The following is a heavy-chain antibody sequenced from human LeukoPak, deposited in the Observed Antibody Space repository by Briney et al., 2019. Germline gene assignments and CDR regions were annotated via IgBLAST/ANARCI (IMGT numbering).Heavy chain of an antibody. V-gene: IGHV1-69*13. J-gene: IGHJ4*02. Sequence: ASVKVSCKASGGTFSSYAISWVRQAPGQGLEWMGGIIPIFGTANYAQKFRGRVTITADESTSTAYMELSSLRSEDTAVYYCASGGSWDLFDYWGQGTLVTVSS. CDR3: ASGGSWDLFDY. CDR2: IIPIFGTA. D-gene: IGHD2-15*01. CDR1: GGTFSSYA.